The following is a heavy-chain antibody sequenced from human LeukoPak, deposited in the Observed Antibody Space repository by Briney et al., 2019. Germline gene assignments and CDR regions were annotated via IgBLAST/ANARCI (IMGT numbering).Heavy chain of an antibody. J-gene: IGHJ6*03. CDR2: IYHSGST. Sequence: SETLSLTCIVSGYSISSGYYWGWIRQPPGKGLEWIGIIYHSGSTYYNPSLKSRVTISVDTSKNQFSLKLSSVTAADTAVYYCARRAAAREGWDYYYYYYMDVWGKGTTVTVSS. V-gene: IGHV4-38-2*02. D-gene: IGHD6-6*01. CDR3: ARRAAAREGWDYYYYYYMDV. CDR1: GYSISSGYY.